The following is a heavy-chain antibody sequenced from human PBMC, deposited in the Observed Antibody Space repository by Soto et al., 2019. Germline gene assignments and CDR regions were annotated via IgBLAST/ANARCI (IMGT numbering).Heavy chain of an antibody. J-gene: IGHJ5*02. D-gene: IGHD1-1*01. CDR3: VRDGTKTLRDWFDP. CDR1: GASISGYY. V-gene: IGHV4-4*07. CDR2: IYATGTT. Sequence: SETLSLTCTVSGASISGYYWSWIRKSAGKGLEWIGRIYATGTTDYNPSLKSRVMMSVDTSKKQFSLRLRSVTAADTAVYYCVRDGTKTLRDWFDPWGQGISVTSPQ.